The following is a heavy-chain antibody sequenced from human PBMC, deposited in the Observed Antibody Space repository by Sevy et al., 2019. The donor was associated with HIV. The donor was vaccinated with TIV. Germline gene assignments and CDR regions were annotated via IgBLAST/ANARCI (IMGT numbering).Heavy chain of an antibody. Sequence: GGSLRLSCAASGFTFSSYSMNWVRPAPDKGLEWVSSVRSSSSYIHYADSVKGRFTISRDNSKNTLYLQMNSLRAEDTAVYYCVRGRYSSSWYLFDYWGQGTLVTVSS. CDR2: VRSSSSYI. V-gene: IGHV3-21*01. CDR3: VRGRYSSSWYLFDY. CDR1: GFTFSSYS. J-gene: IGHJ4*02. D-gene: IGHD6-13*01.